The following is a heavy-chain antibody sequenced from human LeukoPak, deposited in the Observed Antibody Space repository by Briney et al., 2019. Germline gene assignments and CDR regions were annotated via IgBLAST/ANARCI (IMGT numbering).Heavy chain of an antibody. CDR2: ISPTGAGT. CDR1: GFTFNGYA. Sequence: GGSLRLSCAASGFTFNGYAMSWVRQAPGKGLEWVSAISPTGAGTYYADSVKGLFTISRDNSKNTLYLQMNSLRAEDTAVYYCAKYTERAFDILGQGTMVTVSS. D-gene: IGHD2-2*02. CDR3: AKYTERAFDI. J-gene: IGHJ3*02. V-gene: IGHV3-23*01.